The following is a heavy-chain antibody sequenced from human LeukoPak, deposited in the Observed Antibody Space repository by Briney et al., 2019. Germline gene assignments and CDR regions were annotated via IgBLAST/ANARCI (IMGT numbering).Heavy chain of an antibody. Sequence: TPGESLKISCKGSGYRFTTYWIGWVRQMPGKGLEWMGIIYPGDSDTRYSPSFQGQVAISADKSITTAYLQWNSLKASDTAMYYCARQTGDNAFDTWGRGTMVTVSS. V-gene: IGHV5-51*01. CDR2: IYPGDSDT. CDR1: GYRFTTYW. D-gene: IGHD7-27*01. CDR3: ARQTGDNAFDT. J-gene: IGHJ3*02.